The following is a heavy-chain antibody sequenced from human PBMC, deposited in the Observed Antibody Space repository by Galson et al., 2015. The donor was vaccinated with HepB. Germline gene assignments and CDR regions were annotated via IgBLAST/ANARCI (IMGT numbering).Heavy chain of an antibody. Sequence: SVKVSCKASGYTFTSYGISWVRQAPGQGLEWMGWISAYNGNTNYAQKLQGRVTMTTDTSTSTAYMELRSLRSDDTAVYYCARTKVAGPNPNYNWFDPWGQGTLVTVSS. CDR1: GYTFTSYG. J-gene: IGHJ5*02. V-gene: IGHV1-18*01. D-gene: IGHD6-19*01. CDR2: ISAYNGNT. CDR3: ARTKVAGPNPNYNWFDP.